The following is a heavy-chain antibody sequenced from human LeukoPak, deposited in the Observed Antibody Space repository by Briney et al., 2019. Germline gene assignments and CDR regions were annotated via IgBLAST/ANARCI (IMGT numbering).Heavy chain of an antibody. D-gene: IGHD6-13*01. Sequence: PGGSLRLSCAASGFTFSRYAMSWVREAAGKGLEWVAALSGSGSGTYYADSVKGRFTISRDKSQNTLYLQMNSLRAEDTGVYFCAKGDAADTAPKDYWGQGPWSPSPQ. J-gene: IGHJ4*02. V-gene: IGHV3-23*01. CDR2: LSGSGSGT. CDR1: GFTFSRYA. CDR3: AKGDAADTAPKDY.